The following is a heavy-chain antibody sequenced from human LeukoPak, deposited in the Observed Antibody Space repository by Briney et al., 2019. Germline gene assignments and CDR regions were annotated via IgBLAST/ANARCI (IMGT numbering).Heavy chain of an antibody. J-gene: IGHJ5*02. V-gene: IGHV1-2*02. CDR1: GYTFTDFY. CDR2: ISAYSGDT. D-gene: IGHD3-3*01. CDR3: ARERTQFDFWSGYYA. Sequence: ASVKVSCRASGYTFTDFYMHWVRQAPGQEFEWMGWISAYSGDTNYAQKFQGRVTMTRDTSITTAYMDLSSLRFDDTAVYYCARERTQFDFWSGYYAWGQGTLVTVSS.